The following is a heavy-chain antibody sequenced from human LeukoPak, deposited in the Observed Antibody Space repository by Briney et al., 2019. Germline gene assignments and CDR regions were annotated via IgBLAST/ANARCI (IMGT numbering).Heavy chain of an antibody. J-gene: IGHJ4*02. D-gene: IGHD3-22*01. Sequence: PSETMSLTCTVSGGSISSYCWSWIRQPAGKGLEWIGRIYTSGSTNYNPSLKSRVTMSVDTSKNQFSLKLSSVTAADTAVYYCARALGDSSGYYYYYFDYWGQGTLVTVSS. CDR3: ARALGDSSGYYYYYFDY. CDR1: GGSISSYC. V-gene: IGHV4-4*07. CDR2: IYTSGST.